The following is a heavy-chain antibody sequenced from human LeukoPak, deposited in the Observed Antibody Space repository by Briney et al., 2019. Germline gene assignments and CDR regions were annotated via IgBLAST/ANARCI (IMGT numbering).Heavy chain of an antibody. J-gene: IGHJ6*03. CDR2: INPNSGGT. CDR3: ARGGGGGNYVLGYMDV. V-gene: IGHV1-2*02. Sequence: GASVKVSCKASGYTFTGYYMHWVRQAPGQGLEWMGWINPNSGGTNYAQKFQGRVTMTRDTSINTAYMELSRLRSDDTAVYYCARGGGGGNYVLGYMDVWGKGTTVTVSS. D-gene: IGHD4-23*01. CDR1: GYTFTGYY.